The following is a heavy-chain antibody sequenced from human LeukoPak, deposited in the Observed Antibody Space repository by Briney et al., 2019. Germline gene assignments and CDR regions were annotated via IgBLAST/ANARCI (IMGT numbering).Heavy chain of an antibody. J-gene: IGHJ4*02. CDR1: GFTFGNAW. V-gene: IGHV3-15*01. CDR2: IKSKTDGGTT. Sequence: GGSLRLSCAASGFTFGNAWMSWVRQAPGKGLEWVGRIKSKTDGGTTDYAAPVKGRFTISRDDSKNTLYLQMNSLKTEDTAVYYCTTGDSSGGRAYWGQGTLVTVSS. D-gene: IGHD3-22*01. CDR3: TTGDSSGGRAY.